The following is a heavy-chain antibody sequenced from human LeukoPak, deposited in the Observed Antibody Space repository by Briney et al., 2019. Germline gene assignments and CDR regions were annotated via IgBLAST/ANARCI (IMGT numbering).Heavy chain of an antibody. CDR1: GDSVSSNSAA. Sequence: SQTLSLTCAISGDSVSSNSAAWNWIRQSPARGLEWLGRTYYRSKLYHEYAVSVKSRITINPDTSKNQFSLQLTSVPPDDPAVYYCARDWGTYTSGSHHGFDPWGQGTLVTVSS. V-gene: IGHV6-1*01. J-gene: IGHJ5*02. CDR2: TYYRSKLYH. CDR3: ARDWGTYTSGSHHGFDP. D-gene: IGHD6-19*01.